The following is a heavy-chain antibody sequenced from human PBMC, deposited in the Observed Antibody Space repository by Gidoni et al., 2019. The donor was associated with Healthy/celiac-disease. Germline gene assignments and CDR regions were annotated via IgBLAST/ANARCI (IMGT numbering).Heavy chain of an antibody. V-gene: IGHV3-9*01. CDR3: AKGGYSYGLDY. Sequence: EVQLVESGGGLVQTGRSLRRSCAASGVTFDAYAMHWVRQAPGKGLEWVSGISCNSGSIGYADSVKGRFTISRDNAKNSLYLQMNSLRAEDTALYYCAKGGYSYGLDYWGQGTLVTVSS. D-gene: IGHD5-18*01. J-gene: IGHJ4*02. CDR1: GVTFDAYA. CDR2: ISCNSGSI.